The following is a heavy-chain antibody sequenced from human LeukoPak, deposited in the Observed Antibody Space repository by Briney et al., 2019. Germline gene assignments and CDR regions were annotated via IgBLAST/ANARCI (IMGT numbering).Heavy chain of an antibody. Sequence: SETLSLTCAVYGGSFSGYYWSWIRQPSGKGLVWIGEINHSGSTNYNPSLKSRVTISVDTSKNQFSLKLSSVTAADTAVYYCARASMVRGRLNWFDPWGQGTLVTVSS. CDR3: ARASMVRGRLNWFDP. CDR1: GGSFSGYY. V-gene: IGHV4-34*01. CDR2: INHSGST. D-gene: IGHD3-10*01. J-gene: IGHJ5*02.